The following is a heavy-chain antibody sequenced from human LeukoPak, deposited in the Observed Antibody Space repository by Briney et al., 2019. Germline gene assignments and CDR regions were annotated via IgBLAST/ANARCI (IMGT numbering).Heavy chain of an antibody. D-gene: IGHD6-13*01. CDR2: IRKDGSEK. CDR1: GFTFEIYW. V-gene: IGHV3-7*01. CDR3: ARELDIAAAGTGFDY. J-gene: IGHJ4*02. Sequence: PGGSLRLSCAASGFTFEIYWMSWVRQAPGKGLEWVANIRKDGSEKNYVDSVKGRFTISRDNSKNTLYLQMNSLRAEDTAVYYCARELDIAAAGTGFDYWGQGTLVTVSS.